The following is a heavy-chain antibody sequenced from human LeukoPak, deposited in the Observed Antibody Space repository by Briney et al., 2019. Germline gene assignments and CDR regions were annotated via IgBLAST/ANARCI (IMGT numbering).Heavy chain of an antibody. CDR3: ARGGSGWYDY. CDR2: IIPIFGTA. D-gene: IGHD6-19*01. CDR1: GGTFSSYA. J-gene: IGHJ4*02. V-gene: IGHV1-69*05. Sequence: SVKVSCKAPGGTFSSYAISWVRQAPGQGLEWMGRIIPIFGTANYAQKFQGRVTITTDESTSTAYMELSSLRSEDTAVYYCARGGSGWYDYWGQGTLVTVSS.